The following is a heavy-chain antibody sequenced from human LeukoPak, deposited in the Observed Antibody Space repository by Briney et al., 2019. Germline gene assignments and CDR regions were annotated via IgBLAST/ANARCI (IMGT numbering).Heavy chain of an antibody. CDR3: TTEQDAFDI. V-gene: IGHV3-15*01. CDR1: GGSFSGYY. J-gene: IGHJ3*02. CDR2: IKSKTDGGTT. Sequence: ETLSLTCAVYGGSFSGYYWSWIRQPPGKGLEWVGRIKSKTDGGTTDYAAPVKGRFTISRDDSKNTLYLQMNSLKTEDTAVYYCTTEQDAFDIWGQGTMVTVSS.